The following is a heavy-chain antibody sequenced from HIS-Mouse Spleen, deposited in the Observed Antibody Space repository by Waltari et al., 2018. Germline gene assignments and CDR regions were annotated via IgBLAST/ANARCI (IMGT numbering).Heavy chain of an antibody. D-gene: IGHD6-13*01. CDR3: AREIPYSSSWYDWYFDL. J-gene: IGHJ2*01. V-gene: IGHV4-39*07. Sequence: QLQLQESGPGLVKPSETLSLTCTVSGGSISSSSYYWGWIPQPPGKGLEWIGSIYYSGNTYYHPSLKSRVTISVDTSKNQFSLKLSSVTAADTAVYYCAREIPYSSSWYDWYFDLWCRGTLVTVSS. CDR2: IYYSGNT. CDR1: GGSISSSSYY.